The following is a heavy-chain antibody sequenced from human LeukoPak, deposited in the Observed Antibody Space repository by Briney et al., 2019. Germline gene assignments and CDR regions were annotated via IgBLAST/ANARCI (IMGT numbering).Heavy chain of an antibody. V-gene: IGHV3-23*01. CDR2: VRDSGGST. Sequence: GGSLRLSCAASGITFSNYDMSWVRQAPGKGLEWVSAVRDSGGSTYYADSVKGRFTISRDNSKNTLYLQMNSLRAEDTAIYYCAKVKDYYYYAMDVWGLGTTVTVSS. J-gene: IGHJ6*02. CDR1: GITFSNYD. CDR3: AKVKDYYYYAMDV.